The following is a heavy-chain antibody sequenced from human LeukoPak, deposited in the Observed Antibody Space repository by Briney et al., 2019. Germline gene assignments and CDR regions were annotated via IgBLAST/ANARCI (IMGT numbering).Heavy chain of an antibody. Sequence: GASVKVSCKASGYTFTSYGISWVRQAPGQGLEWMGWISDYNGNTNYAQKLQGRVTMTTDTSMSTAYMELRSLRSDDTAAYYCARVLRQHYYGSGAFDIWGQGTMVTVSS. D-gene: IGHD3-10*01. V-gene: IGHV1-18*01. CDR3: ARVLRQHYYGSGAFDI. J-gene: IGHJ3*02. CDR1: GYTFTSYG. CDR2: ISDYNGNT.